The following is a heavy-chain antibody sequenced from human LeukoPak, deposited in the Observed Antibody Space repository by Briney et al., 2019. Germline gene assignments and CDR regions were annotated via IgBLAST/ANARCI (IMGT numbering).Heavy chain of an antibody. Sequence: GGSLRLSCAASGFTFSRHAMSWVRQAPGKGLEWVSAISGSGGSIHYADSVKGRFTISRDNSKNTLYLQMNSLRVEDTAVFYCAKVVVDFYDTSDDMDVWGQGTTVTVSS. V-gene: IGHV3-23*01. D-gene: IGHD3-22*01. CDR3: AKVVVDFYDTSDDMDV. J-gene: IGHJ6*02. CDR2: ISGSGGSI. CDR1: GFTFSRHA.